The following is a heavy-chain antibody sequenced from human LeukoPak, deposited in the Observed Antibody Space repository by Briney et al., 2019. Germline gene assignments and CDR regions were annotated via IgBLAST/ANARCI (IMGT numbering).Heavy chain of an antibody. CDR1: GGSISSSSYY. Sequence: SETLSLTCTVSGGSISSSSYYWGWIRQPPGKGLEWIGSIYYSGSTYYNPSLKSRVTISVDTSKNQFSLKLSSVTAADTAVYYCARADIVVVPAAIQEGVYYYYMDVWGKGTTVTVSS. CDR2: IYYSGST. D-gene: IGHD2-2*02. V-gene: IGHV4-39*01. CDR3: ARADIVVVPAAIQEGVYYYYMDV. J-gene: IGHJ6*03.